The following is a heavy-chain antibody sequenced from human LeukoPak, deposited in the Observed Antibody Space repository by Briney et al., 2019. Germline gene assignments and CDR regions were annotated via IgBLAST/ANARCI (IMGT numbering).Heavy chain of an antibody. Sequence: ETLSLTCTVSGGSISSSSYYWGWVRQAPGKGLEWVANIKQDGSEKYYVDSVKGRFTISRDNAKNSLYLQMNSLRAEDTAVYYCARVVVGASEISYDAFDIWGQGTMVTVSS. CDR2: IKQDGSEK. J-gene: IGHJ3*02. V-gene: IGHV3-7*01. CDR1: GGSISSSSYY. CDR3: ARVVVGASEISYDAFDI. D-gene: IGHD1-26*01.